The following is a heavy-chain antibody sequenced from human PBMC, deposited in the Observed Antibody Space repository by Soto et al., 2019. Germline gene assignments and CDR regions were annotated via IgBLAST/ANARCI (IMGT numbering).Heavy chain of an antibody. CDR3: TRLPPAASDY. CDR2: INPDGSEQ. V-gene: IGHV3-7*01. J-gene: IGHJ4*02. D-gene: IGHD2-2*01. Sequence: GGSLRLSCAASGFTFSTYYMNWVRQTPRKGLEWVAAINPDGSEQYYLDSVKVRFTISRDNAKNSLYLQMNSLRAEDTALYYCTRLPPAASDYWGQGTPVTVSS. CDR1: GFTFSTYY.